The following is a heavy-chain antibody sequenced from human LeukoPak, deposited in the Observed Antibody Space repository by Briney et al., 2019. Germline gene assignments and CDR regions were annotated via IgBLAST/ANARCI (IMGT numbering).Heavy chain of an antibody. Sequence: ASVKVSCKASGYTFTGYYMHWVRQAPGQGLEWMGWINPNSGGTNYAQKFQGRVTMTRDTSISTAYMELSRLRSDDTAVYYCASPPPRDCSSTSCSTSYYYYMDVWGKGTTVTVSS. V-gene: IGHV1-2*02. J-gene: IGHJ6*03. CDR2: INPNSGGT. CDR1: GYTFTGYY. CDR3: ASPPPRDCSSTSCSTSYYYYMDV. D-gene: IGHD2-2*01.